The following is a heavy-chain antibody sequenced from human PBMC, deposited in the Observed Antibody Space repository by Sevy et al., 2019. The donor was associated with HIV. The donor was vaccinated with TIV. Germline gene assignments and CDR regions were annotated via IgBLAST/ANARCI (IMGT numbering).Heavy chain of an antibody. CDR3: TTGGPLRFLEWLRYYMDV. J-gene: IGHJ6*03. CDR1: GFTFSNAW. V-gene: IGHV3-15*01. CDR2: IKSKTDGGTT. Sequence: GGSLRLSCAASGFTFSNAWMSWVRQAPGKGLEWVGRIKSKTDGGTTDYAAPVKGRFTISRDDSKNTLYLQMNSLKTXXTAVYYCTTGGPLRFLEWLRYYMDVWGKGTTVTVSS. D-gene: IGHD3-3*01.